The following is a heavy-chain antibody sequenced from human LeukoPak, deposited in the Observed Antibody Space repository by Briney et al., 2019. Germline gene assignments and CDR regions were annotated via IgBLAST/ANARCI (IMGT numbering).Heavy chain of an antibody. CDR1: EFTISNYW. J-gene: IGHJ3*02. V-gene: IGHV3-23*01. D-gene: IGHD3-10*01. CDR3: AKQGRGITMVRGVKGAFDI. Sequence: GGSLRLSCAASEFTISNYWVYWVRQSPGKGLEWVSAISGSGGSTYYADSVKGRFTISRDNSKNTLYLQMNSLRAEDTAVYYCAKQGRGITMVRGVKGAFDIWGQGTMVTVSS. CDR2: ISGSGGST.